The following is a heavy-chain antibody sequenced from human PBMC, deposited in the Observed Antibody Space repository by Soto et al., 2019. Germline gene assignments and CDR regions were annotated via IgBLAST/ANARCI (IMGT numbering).Heavy chain of an antibody. CDR1: GYSFTSYW. Sequence: PGESLKISCKGSGYSFTSYWIAWVRQMPGKGLECMGIIYPGDSDTRCSPSFQGQVTISADKSFSTAYLQWSSLKASDTAIYYCALTYYGSGTHYNGGRLDVWGQGTTVTVSS. CDR3: ALTYYGSGTHYNGGRLDV. J-gene: IGHJ6*02. CDR2: IYPGDSDT. V-gene: IGHV5-51*01. D-gene: IGHD3-10*01.